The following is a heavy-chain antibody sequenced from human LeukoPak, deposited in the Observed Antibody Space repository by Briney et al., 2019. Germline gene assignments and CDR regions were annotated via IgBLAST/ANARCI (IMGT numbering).Heavy chain of an antibody. Sequence: PGGSLRLSCAASGFTFSSYSMNWVRQAPGKGLEWVSYISSSSSTIYYADSVKGRFTISRDNAKNSLYLQMNSLRAEDTAVYYCARAGGTRPGCLEYWGQGTLVTVSS. J-gene: IGHJ4*02. CDR1: GFTFSSYS. D-gene: IGHD3-3*01. V-gene: IGHV3-48*01. CDR3: ARAGGTRPGCLEY. CDR2: ISSSSSTI.